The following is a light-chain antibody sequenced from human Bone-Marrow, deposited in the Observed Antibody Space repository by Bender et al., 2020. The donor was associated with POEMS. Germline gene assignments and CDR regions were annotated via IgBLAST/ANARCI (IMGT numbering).Light chain of an antibody. CDR3: QTWGTGIWV. J-gene: IGLJ3*02. CDR1: IGHTRYA. Sequence: QLVLTQSPSASASLGASVKLTCTLSIGHTRYAIAWHQQQPEKGPRFLMRLNSDGSHNKGDGIPDRFSGSSSGAERYLTISSLRSEDEADYYCQTWGTGIWVFGGGTKLTVL. V-gene: IGLV4-69*02. CDR2: LNSDGSH.